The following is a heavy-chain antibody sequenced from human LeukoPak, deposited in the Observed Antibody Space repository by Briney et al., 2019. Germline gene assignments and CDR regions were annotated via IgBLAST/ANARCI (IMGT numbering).Heavy chain of an antibody. CDR2: INPNSGGT. CDR1: GYTFTGYY. V-gene: IGHV1-2*06. J-gene: IGHJ3*02. D-gene: IGHD5-24*01. CDR3: ARGMNGHNSDAFDI. Sequence: ASVKVSCKASGYTFTGYYMHWVRQAPGQGLEWMGRINPNSGGTNYAQKFQGRVTMTRDTSISTAYMELSRLRSDDTAVYYCARGMNGHNSDAFDIWGQGTMVTVSS.